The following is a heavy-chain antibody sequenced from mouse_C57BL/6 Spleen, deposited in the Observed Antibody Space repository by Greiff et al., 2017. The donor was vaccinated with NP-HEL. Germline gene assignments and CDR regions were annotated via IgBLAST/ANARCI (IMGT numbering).Heavy chain of an antibody. D-gene: IGHD1-1*01. J-gene: IGHJ4*01. V-gene: IGHV1-54*01. Sequence: VMLVESGAELVRPGTSVKVSCKASGYAFTNYLIEWVKQRPGQGLEWIGVINPGGSGSNYNDQFKGNATLTTANTSSTAYMQLSSLESEDSAVYVCARGMGRAMDYWGQGTSVTVSS. CDR3: ARGMGRAMDY. CDR1: GYAFTNYL. CDR2: INPGGSGS.